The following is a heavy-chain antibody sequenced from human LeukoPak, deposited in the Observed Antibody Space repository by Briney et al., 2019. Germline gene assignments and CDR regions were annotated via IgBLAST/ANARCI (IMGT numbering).Heavy chain of an antibody. CDR3: ATAFPWGAPPFDY. CDR1: GGTFSKYT. J-gene: IGHJ4*02. D-gene: IGHD1-26*01. Sequence: ASVKVSCKASGGTFSKYTISWVRQRPGQGLEWMGGITPLFGTANYAQKFQGRVTITADESASTAYMELSSLRSEDTAVYYCATAFPWGAPPFDYWGQGTLVTVSS. CDR2: ITPLFGTA. V-gene: IGHV1-69*13.